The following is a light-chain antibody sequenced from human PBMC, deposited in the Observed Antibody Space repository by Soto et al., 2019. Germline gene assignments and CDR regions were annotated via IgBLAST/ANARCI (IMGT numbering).Light chain of an antibody. CDR2: GAS. Sequence: EIVLTQSPGTLSLSPGERATLSCRASQSVSSSFLAWYQHKPGQAPRLRIYGASSRATGIPDRFSGSGSGTDFTLTISGLEAEDFAVYYCQQYDNSPRTVCQETNVEI. CDR1: QSVSSSF. V-gene: IGKV3-20*01. J-gene: IGKJ1*01. CDR3: QQYDNSPRT.